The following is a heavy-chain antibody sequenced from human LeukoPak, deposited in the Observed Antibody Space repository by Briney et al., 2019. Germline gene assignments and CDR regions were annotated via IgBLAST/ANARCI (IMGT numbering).Heavy chain of an antibody. J-gene: IGHJ4*02. V-gene: IGHV3-23*01. CDR2: ISGNGVDT. Sequence: GGSLRLSCAASAFTFSNYLISWVRQAPGKGLEWVSAISGNGVDTYYANSVKGRFTISRDNSKNTLHLQMHSLRPDDTAVYYCAIQRWLQSGAINFFEYWGLGTLVTVSS. CDR1: AFTFSNYL. CDR3: AIQRWLQSGAINFFEY. D-gene: IGHD5-24*01.